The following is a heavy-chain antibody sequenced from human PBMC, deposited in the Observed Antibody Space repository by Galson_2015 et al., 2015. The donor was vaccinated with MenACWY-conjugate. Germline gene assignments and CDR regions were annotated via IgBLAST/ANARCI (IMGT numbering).Heavy chain of an antibody. J-gene: IGHJ6*02. CDR2: INPSGGST. CDR1: GYTFTSYY. D-gene: IGHD5-18*01. Sequence: SVKVSCKASGYTFTSYYMHWVRQAPGQGLEWMGIINPSGGSTSYAQKFQGRVTMTRDTSTSTVYMELSSLRSEDTAVYYCATFQTWGRGEYSYGTLDYYYGMDVWGQGTTVTVSS. CDR3: ATFQTWGRGEYSYGTLDYYYGMDV. V-gene: IGHV1-46*01.